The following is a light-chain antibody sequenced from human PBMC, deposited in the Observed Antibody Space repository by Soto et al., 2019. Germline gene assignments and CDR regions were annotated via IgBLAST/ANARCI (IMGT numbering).Light chain of an antibody. J-gene: IGKJ4*01. CDR2: DAS. CDR1: QSIRSC. Sequence: EIVLTQSPATLSLSPGATATLSCRASQSIRSCLAWYQQKPGQSPRLLIYDASKRATGIPARFSGSGTGTAFTLTISSLEPEDFGVYYCQQRSNWITFGGGTKV. V-gene: IGKV3-11*01. CDR3: QQRSNWIT.